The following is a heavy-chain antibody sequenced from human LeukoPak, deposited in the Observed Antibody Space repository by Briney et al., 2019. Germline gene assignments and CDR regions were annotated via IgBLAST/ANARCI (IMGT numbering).Heavy chain of an antibody. Sequence: GGSLRLSCAASGFTFSSYWMHWVRQAPGKGLVWVSRINSDGSSTSYADSVKGRFTISRDNAKNTLYLQMNSLRAEDTAVYYCAGGKAITMVRGVIDDMDVWGKGTTVTVSS. D-gene: IGHD3-10*01. J-gene: IGHJ6*04. CDR3: AGGKAITMVRGVIDDMDV. V-gene: IGHV3-74*01. CDR2: INSDGSST. CDR1: GFTFSSYW.